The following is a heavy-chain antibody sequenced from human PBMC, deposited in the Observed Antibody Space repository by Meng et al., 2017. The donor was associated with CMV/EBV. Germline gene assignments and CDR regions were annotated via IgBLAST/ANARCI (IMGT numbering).Heavy chain of an antibody. D-gene: IGHD5-18*01. J-gene: IGHJ3*02. CDR1: GYSFTSYW. CDR2: IYPGDSGT. CDR3: ATSTAMVSPDAFDI. Sequence: GESLKISCKGSGYSFTSYWIGWVRQMPGKGLEWMGIIYPGDSGTRYSPSFQGQVTISADKSNSTAYLQWSSLKASDTAMYYCATSTAMVSPDAFDIWGQGTMVTVSS. V-gene: IGHV5-51*01.